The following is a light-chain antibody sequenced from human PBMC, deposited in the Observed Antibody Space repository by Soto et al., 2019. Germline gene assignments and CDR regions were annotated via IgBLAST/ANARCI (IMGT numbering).Light chain of an antibody. J-gene: IGKJ2*01. CDR3: QQRRNWPYYS. CDR2: DAS. Sequence: TLSLSPGERATLSCRASQSVSSYLAWYQQKPGQAPRLLIYDASNRATGIPARFSGSGSGTDFTLTISSLEPAYFSFYYLQQRRNWPYYSFGQGTKVDIK. V-gene: IGKV3-11*01. CDR1: QSVSSY.